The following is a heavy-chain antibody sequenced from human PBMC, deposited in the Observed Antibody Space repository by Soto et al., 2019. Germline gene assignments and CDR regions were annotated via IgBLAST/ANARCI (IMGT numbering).Heavy chain of an antibody. CDR1: GYTFTSYG. CDR2: ISAYNGNT. CDR3: ARDRYCSSTSCYAAKRNDY. V-gene: IGHV1-18*01. J-gene: IGHJ4*02. Sequence: ASVKVSCKASGYTFTSYGISWVRQAPGQGLEWMGWISAYNGNTNYAQKLQGRVTMTTDTSTSTAYMELRSLRPDDTAVYYCARDRYCSSTSCYAAKRNDYWGQGTLVTVSS. D-gene: IGHD2-2*01.